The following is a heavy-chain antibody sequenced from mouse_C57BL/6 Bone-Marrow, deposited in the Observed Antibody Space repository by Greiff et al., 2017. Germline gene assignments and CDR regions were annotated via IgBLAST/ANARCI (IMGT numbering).Heavy chain of an antibody. CDR1: GYSFTDYN. D-gene: IGHD2-4*01. V-gene: IGHV1-39*01. J-gene: IGHJ4*01. Sequence: VQLKESGPELVKPGASVKISCKASGYSFTDYNMNWVKQSNGKSLEWIGVINPNYGTTSYNQKFKGKAPLTVDQSSSTAYMQLNSLTSEDSAVYYCSRGYDYDYAMDYWGQGTSVTVSS. CDR3: SRGYDYDYAMDY. CDR2: INPNYGTT.